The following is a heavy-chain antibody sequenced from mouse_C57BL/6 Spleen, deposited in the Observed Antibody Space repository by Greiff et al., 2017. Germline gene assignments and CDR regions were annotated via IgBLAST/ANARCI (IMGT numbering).Heavy chain of an antibody. CDR2: INPNNGGT. J-gene: IGHJ2*01. CDR3: ARWIYYCGSRPCDFDY. Sequence: VQLQQSGPELVKPGASVKISCKASGYTFTDYYMNWVKQSHGKSLEWIGDINPNNGGTSYNQKFKGKATLTVDKSSSTAYMELRRLTSEDSAVYDCARWIYYCGSRPCDFDYWGQGTTLTVSS. D-gene: IGHD1-1*01. V-gene: IGHV1-26*01. CDR1: GYTFTDYY.